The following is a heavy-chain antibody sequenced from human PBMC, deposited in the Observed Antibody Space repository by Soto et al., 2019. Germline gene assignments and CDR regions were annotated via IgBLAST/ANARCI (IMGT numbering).Heavy chain of an antibody. Sequence: PGGSLRLSCAASGFTFSSYGMHGVLQAPGKGLEWVAVISYDGSNKYYADSVKGRFTISRDNSNNTLYLQMNSPGAGDPALYYCAKKRGLEWLFDPYYYNGMDVSGQGITVTVS. D-gene: IGHD3-3*01. V-gene: IGHV3-30*18. CDR2: ISYDGSNK. J-gene: IGHJ6*02. CDR3: AKKRGLEWLFDPYYYNGMDV. CDR1: GFTFSSYG.